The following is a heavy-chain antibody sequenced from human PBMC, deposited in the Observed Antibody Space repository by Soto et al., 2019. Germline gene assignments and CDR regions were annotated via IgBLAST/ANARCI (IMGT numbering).Heavy chain of an antibody. D-gene: IGHD5-12*01. CDR3: AKALGDSGYGDAFDI. J-gene: IGHJ3*02. V-gene: IGHV3-23*01. CDR1: GFTFSSYA. CDR2: ISGSCGST. Sequence: GGSLRLSCAASGFTFSSYAMSWVRQAPGKGLEWVSAISGSCGSTYYADSVKGRFTISRDNSKNTLYLQMNSLRAEDTAVYYCAKALGDSGYGDAFDIWGQGTMVTVSS.